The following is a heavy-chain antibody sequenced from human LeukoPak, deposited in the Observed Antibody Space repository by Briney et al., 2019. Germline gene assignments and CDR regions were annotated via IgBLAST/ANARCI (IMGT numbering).Heavy chain of an antibody. V-gene: IGHV4-30-2*01. CDR1: GGSISSGGYY. Sequence: SETLSLTCTVSGGSISSGGYYLGWIRQPPGKGLEWIGYIHHSGTTYYNPSLKSRVTISVDRSKNQFSLKLTSVTAADTAVYYCMRGGIGYDSDYWGQGNLVTVSS. CDR2: IHHSGTT. CDR3: MRGGIGYDSDY. D-gene: IGHD5-12*01. J-gene: IGHJ4*02.